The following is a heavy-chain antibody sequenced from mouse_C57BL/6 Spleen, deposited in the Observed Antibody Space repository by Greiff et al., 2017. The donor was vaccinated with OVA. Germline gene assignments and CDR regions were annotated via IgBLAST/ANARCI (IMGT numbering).Heavy chain of an antibody. CDR3: ARLYEYWYFDV. CDR2: IYWDDDK. D-gene: IGHD2-3*01. Sequence: QVTLKESGPGILQSSQTLSLTCSFSGFSLSTYGMGVGWIRQPSGKGLVWLAHIYWDDDKRDNPSLKSRLTISKDTSRNQVFLKSTSVDTADTATYYFARLYEYWYFDVWGTGTTVTVSS. J-gene: IGHJ1*03. CDR1: GFSLSTYGMG. V-gene: IGHV8-12*01.